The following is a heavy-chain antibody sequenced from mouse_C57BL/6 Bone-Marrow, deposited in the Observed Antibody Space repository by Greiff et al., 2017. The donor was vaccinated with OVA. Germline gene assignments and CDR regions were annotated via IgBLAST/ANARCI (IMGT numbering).Heavy chain of an antibody. D-gene: IGHD4-1*01. CDR3: ANWDVRSFYYFDY. CDR1: GYTFTSYT. V-gene: IGHV1-4*01. CDR2: INPSSGYT. J-gene: IGHJ2*01. Sequence: QVQLKESGAELARPGASVKMSCKASGYTFTSYTMHWVKQRPGQGLEWIGYINPSSGYTKYNQKFKDKATLTADKSSSTAYMQLSSLTSEDSAVYYCANWDVRSFYYFDYWGQGTTLTVSS.